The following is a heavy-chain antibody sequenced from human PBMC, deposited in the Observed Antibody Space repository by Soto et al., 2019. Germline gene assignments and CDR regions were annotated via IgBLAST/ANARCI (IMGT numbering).Heavy chain of an antibody. J-gene: IGHJ6*03. CDR3: ARTIAAADLYYYYCYMDV. CDR2: IYYSGST. D-gene: IGHD6-13*01. Sequence: SETLSLTCTVSGGSISSYYWSWIRQPPGKGLEWIGYIYYSGSTNYNPPLKSRVTISVDTSKNQFSLKLSSVTAADTAVYYCARTIAAADLYYYYCYMDVWGKGTTVTVSS. V-gene: IGHV4-59*01. CDR1: GGSISSYY.